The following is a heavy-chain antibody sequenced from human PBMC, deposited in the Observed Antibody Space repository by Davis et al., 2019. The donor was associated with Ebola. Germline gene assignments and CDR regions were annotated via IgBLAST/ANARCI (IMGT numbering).Heavy chain of an antibody. CDR2: ISSSSSYI. V-gene: IGHV3-21*06. Sequence: GESLKISCAASGFTFSSYSMNWVRQAPGKGLEWVSSISSSSSYIYYADLVKGRFTISRDNAKNSLYLQMNSLRAEDTAVYYCARYYRAVAGHFDYWGQGTLVTVSS. D-gene: IGHD6-19*01. CDR3: ARYYRAVAGHFDY. CDR1: GFTFSSYS. J-gene: IGHJ4*02.